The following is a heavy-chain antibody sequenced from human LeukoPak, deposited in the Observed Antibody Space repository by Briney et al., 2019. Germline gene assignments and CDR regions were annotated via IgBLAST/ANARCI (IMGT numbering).Heavy chain of an antibody. CDR3: ARDRRYDFWSGYLRRYHWFDP. CDR1: GYTFTSYY. V-gene: IGHV1-46*01. CDR2: INPSGGST. Sequence: ASVKVSCKASGYTFTSYYMHWVRQAPGQGLEWMGIINPSGGSTSYAQKFQGRVTMTRDTSTSTVYMELSSLRSEGTAVYYCARDRRYDFWSGYLRRYHWFDPWGQGTLVTVSS. J-gene: IGHJ5*02. D-gene: IGHD3-3*01.